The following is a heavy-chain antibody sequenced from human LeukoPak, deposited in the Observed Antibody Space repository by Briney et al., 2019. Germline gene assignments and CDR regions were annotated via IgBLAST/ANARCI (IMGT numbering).Heavy chain of an antibody. D-gene: IGHD6-13*01. J-gene: IGHJ5*02. V-gene: IGHV3-30*03. CDR1: GFTFSGYW. CDR3: ARGADSSWFKKNWFDP. CDR2: ISYDGSNK. Sequence: GGSLRLSCAASGFTFSGYWMHWVRQAPGKGLEWVAVISYDGSNKYYADSVKGRFTISRDNSKNTLYLQMNSLRAEDTAVYYCARGADSSWFKKNWFDPWGQGTLVTVSS.